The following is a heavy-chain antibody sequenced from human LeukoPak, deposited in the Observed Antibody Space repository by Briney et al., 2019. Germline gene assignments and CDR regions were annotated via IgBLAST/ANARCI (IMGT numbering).Heavy chain of an antibody. D-gene: IGHD3-22*01. Sequence: SVKVSCKASGGTSNSHAISWVRQAPGQGLEWMGRIIPNLGTTNRAQNYQDRVTLTADKSTNTAYMELTSLTSDDTAVYYCATTNDGGGYQWGDFFDFWGQGTLVTVSS. V-gene: IGHV1-69*04. CDR1: GGTSNSHA. CDR3: ATTNDGGGYQWGDFFDF. J-gene: IGHJ4*02. CDR2: IIPNLGTT.